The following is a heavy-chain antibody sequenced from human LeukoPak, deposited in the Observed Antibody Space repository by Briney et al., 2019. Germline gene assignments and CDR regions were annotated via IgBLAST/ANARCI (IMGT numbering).Heavy chain of an antibody. J-gene: IGHJ5*02. CDR1: GGSVSSYY. Sequence: SETLSLTCTVSGGSVSSYYWTWIRQPPGKGLEWIGYIFYGGSTSYNPSLKSRVTISVDTSKNQFSLKLSSVTAADTAVYYCARVLDCTRANCYVGLGWFDPWGQGTLVTVSS. D-gene: IGHD2-2*01. CDR3: ARVLDCTRANCYVGLGWFDP. CDR2: IFYGGST. V-gene: IGHV4-59*02.